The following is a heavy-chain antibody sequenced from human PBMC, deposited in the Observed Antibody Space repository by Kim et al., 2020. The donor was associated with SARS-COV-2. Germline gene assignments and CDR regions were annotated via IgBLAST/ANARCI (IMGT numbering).Heavy chain of an antibody. D-gene: IGHD5-18*01. J-gene: IGHJ5*02. CDR2: GIA. V-gene: IGHV1-69*02. Sequence: GIANYAQKFQGRVTITADKSTSTAYMELSSLRSEDTAVYYCAAWDTAMLPWGQGTLVTVSS. CDR3: AAWDTAMLP.